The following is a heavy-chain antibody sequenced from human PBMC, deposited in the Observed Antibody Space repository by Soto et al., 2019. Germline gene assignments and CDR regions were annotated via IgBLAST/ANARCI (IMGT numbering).Heavy chain of an antibody. V-gene: IGHV3-30*18. CDR3: AKETVEYYFDY. CDR1: GFTFSIYG. Sequence: QVQLVESGGGVVQPGRSLRLSCAPSGFTFSIYGMHWVRQAPGKGLEWVAVISYDGSNKYYADSDKGRFTNSRDNSKNTLDLQMSSLRGEDTALYYCAKETVEYYFDYWGQGTLVTVSS. CDR2: ISYDGSNK. D-gene: IGHD3-3*01. J-gene: IGHJ4*02.